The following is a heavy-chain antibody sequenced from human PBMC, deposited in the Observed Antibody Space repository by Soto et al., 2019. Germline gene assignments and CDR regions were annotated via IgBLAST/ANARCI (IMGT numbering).Heavy chain of an antibody. Sequence: QLQLQESGPGLVKPSETLSLICTVSGGSISSSTYYWGWIRQPPGKGLEWIGNIYYIGSTYYNHSIKRRVTISVDTSKNQFSLKLSSVTAADTAMYFCARHARGSCYSWGQGTLVTVSS. CDR3: ARHARGSCYS. CDR2: IYYIGST. J-gene: IGHJ4*02. D-gene: IGHD2-15*01. V-gene: IGHV4-39*01. CDR1: GGSISSSTYY.